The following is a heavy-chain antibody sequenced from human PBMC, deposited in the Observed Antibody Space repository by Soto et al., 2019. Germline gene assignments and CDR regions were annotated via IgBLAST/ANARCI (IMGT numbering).Heavy chain of an antibody. CDR2: IGTAGDT. CDR3: ARGYCSSTSCYSPLKHAFDI. Sequence: GGSLRLSCAASGFTFSSYDVHWVRQATGKGLEWVSAIGTAGDTYYPGSVKGRFTISRENAKNSLYLQMNSLRAEDTAVYYCARGYCSSTSCYSPLKHAFDIWGQGTMVTVSS. V-gene: IGHV3-13*01. CDR1: GFTFSSYD. J-gene: IGHJ3*02. D-gene: IGHD2-2*01.